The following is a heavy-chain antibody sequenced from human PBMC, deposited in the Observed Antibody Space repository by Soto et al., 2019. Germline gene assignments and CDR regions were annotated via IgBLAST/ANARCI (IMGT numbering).Heavy chain of an antibody. J-gene: IGHJ3*02. D-gene: IGHD6-13*01. Sequence: PGGSLRLSCAASGFIFSDHYMDWVRQAPGKGLEWVGRIRNKANSYTTEYAASVKDRFAISRDDSKNSLYLQMNSLKTEDTAVYYCPKVSSSSWGLAAFDMWGQGTMVTVSS. CDR3: PKVSSSSWGLAAFDM. CDR1: GFIFSDHY. V-gene: IGHV3-72*01. CDR2: IRNKANSYTT.